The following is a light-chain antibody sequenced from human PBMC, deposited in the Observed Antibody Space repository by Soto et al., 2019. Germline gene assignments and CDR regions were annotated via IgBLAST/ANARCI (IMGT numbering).Light chain of an antibody. J-gene: IGKJ4*01. CDR3: QQFNSSPCT. V-gene: IGKV1-9*01. Sequence: DIQLTQSPSFLSSSVGDRLTITCRASQDIRSCLAWYQQKPGKAPKLLIYTVSTLQTGVPSRFSGSRSGTDFTLTLSSLQPEDFATYYCQQFNSSPCTLGGGPKVEIK. CDR2: TVS. CDR1: QDIRSC.